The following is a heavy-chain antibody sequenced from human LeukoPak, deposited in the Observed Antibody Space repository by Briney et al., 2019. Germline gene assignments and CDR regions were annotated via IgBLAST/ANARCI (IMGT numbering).Heavy chain of an antibody. CDR2: IYHSGST. J-gene: IGHJ5*02. V-gene: IGHV4-38-2*02. Sequence: SETLSLTCTVSGYSISSGYYWGWIRQPPGKGLEWIGSIYHSGSTYYNPSLKSRVTISVDTSKNQFSLKLSSVTAADTAVYYCARRAEGWFDPWGQGTLVTVSS. CDR1: GYSISSGYY. CDR3: ARRAEGWFDP.